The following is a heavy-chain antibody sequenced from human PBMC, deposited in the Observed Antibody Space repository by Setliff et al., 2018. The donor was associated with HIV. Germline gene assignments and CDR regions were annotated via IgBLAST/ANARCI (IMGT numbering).Heavy chain of an antibody. J-gene: IGHJ4*02. V-gene: IGHV3-11*04. Sequence: GESLXXSCAASGFTFSDSYMXWIRQAPGRGLEWISYIRPDGSALYYEDSMKGRFTVSRDNAKNSLFLHMNSLRAEDTAVYYCARARGLGNYAFADHWGRGTLVTVSS. D-gene: IGHD1-7*01. CDR1: GFTFSDSY. CDR3: ARARGLGNYAFADH. CDR2: IRPDGSAL.